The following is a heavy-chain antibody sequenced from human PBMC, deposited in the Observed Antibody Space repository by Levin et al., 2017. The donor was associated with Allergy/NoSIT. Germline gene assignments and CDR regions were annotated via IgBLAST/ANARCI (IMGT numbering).Heavy chain of an antibody. Sequence: GESLKISCAASGFTVSSNYMSWVRQAPGKGLEWVSVIYAGGNTYYADSVKGRFTVSRDNSKNMLYLQMNSLRAEDTAVYYCAREGLGWGDHYFDYWGQGTLVTVSS. CDR3: AREGLGWGDHYFDY. D-gene: IGHD6-19*01. CDR1: GFTVSSNY. V-gene: IGHV3-53*01. CDR2: IYAGGNT. J-gene: IGHJ4*02.